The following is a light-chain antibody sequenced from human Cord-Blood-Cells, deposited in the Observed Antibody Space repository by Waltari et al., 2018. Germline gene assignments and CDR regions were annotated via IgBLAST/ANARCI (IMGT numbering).Light chain of an antibody. CDR2: DVS. V-gene: IGLV2-14*04. CDR1: SSDVGGYNY. J-gene: IGLJ2*01. Sequence: ISCTGTSSDVGGYNYVSWYQQHPGKAPKLMIYDVSNRPSGVSNRFSGSKSGNTASLTISGLQAEDEADYYCSSYTSSSTFVVFGGGTKLTVL. CDR3: SSYTSSSTFVV.